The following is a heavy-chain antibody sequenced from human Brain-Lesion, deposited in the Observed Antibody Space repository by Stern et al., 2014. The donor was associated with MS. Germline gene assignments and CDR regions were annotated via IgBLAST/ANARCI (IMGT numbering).Heavy chain of an antibody. CDR1: GLTVANEY. V-gene: IGHV3-53*04. D-gene: IGHD5-12*01. CDR3: AREGGDDDDYYGLDV. CDR2: IYASGTT. Sequence: VQLVESGGGLVQPGGSLRLSCAASGLTVANEYMSWVRQAPGKGPEWVSLIYASGTTAYAGSVKGRFIISRHNSENTLSLQMNSLRPEDTAVYYCAREGGDDDDYYGLDVWGPGTTVTVSS. J-gene: IGHJ6*02.